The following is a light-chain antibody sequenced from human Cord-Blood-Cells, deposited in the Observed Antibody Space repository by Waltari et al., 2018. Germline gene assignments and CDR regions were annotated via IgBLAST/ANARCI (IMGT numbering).Light chain of an antibody. V-gene: IGKV3-11*01. CDR3: QQRSNWPPGLT. Sequence: EIVLTQSPATLSLSPGERATLSCRASQSVSSYLAWYQQKPGQAPRLLIYDASNSATGIPARFSSSGSGTDFTLTISSLEPEDFAVYYCQQRSNWPPGLTFGGGTKVEIK. CDR1: QSVSSY. J-gene: IGKJ4*01. CDR2: DAS.